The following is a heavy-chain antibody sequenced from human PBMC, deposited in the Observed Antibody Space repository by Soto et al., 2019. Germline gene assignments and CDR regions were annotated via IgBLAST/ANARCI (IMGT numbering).Heavy chain of an antibody. V-gene: IGHV3-23*01. CDR2: ISGTGSST. Sequence: PGGFLRLSCAASGFTFSGYAMGWVRQAPGKGLEWVSTISGTGSSTYYADSVKGRFTISRDNSKNTLYLQMNSLRVEDTAVYFCAKGGRPPREPFMDVWGQGTTVTVSS. CDR1: GFTFSGYA. J-gene: IGHJ6*02. D-gene: IGHD1-1*01. CDR3: AKGGRPPREPFMDV.